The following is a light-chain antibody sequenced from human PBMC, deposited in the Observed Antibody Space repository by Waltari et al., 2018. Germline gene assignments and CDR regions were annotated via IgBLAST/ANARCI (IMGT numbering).Light chain of an antibody. Sequence: QSALTQPASVSGSPGQSITISCTGTSSDVGGYNYVSWYQQHPGKAPKLTIYEVSNRPSWVSTRFSGSKSGNTASLTISGLQAEDEADYYCSSYTSSSTLEVFGGGTKLTVL. CDR1: SSDVGGYNY. J-gene: IGLJ3*02. V-gene: IGLV2-14*01. CDR2: EVS. CDR3: SSYTSSSTLEV.